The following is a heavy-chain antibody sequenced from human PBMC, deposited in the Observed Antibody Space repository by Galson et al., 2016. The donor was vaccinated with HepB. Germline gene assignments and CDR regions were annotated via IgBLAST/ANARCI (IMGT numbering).Heavy chain of an antibody. CDR1: GFTFSLYT. D-gene: IGHD3-10*01. CDR2: ISHAASNK. J-gene: IGHJ3*02. CDR3: ANIHAGSFAFDI. Sequence: SLRLSCAASGFTFSLYTMHWVRQAPGKGLEWVSLISHAASNKYYADSVKGRFTISRDNSKNTLYLQMNSLRTEDTATYYCANIHAGSFAFDIWGQGTKVTVSS. V-gene: IGHV3-30-3*01.